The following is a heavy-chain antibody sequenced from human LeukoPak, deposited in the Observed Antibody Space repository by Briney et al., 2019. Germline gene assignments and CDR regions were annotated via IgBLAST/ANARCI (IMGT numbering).Heavy chain of an antibody. V-gene: IGHV1-18*01. D-gene: IGHD6-13*01. J-gene: IGHJ5*02. CDR3: AANGYSSSWYKGGWFDP. CDR1: GCTFTSYG. CDR2: ISAYNGNT. Sequence: GASVKVSCKASGCTFTSYGISWVRQAPGQGLEWMGWISAYNGNTNYAQKLQGRVTMTTDTSTSTAYMELRSLRSDDTAVYYCAANGYSSSWYKGGWFDPWGQGTLVTVSS.